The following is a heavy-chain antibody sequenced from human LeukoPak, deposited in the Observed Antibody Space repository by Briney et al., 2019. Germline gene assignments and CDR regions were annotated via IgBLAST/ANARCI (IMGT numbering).Heavy chain of an antibody. V-gene: IGHV4-34*01. CDR1: GGSFSGYY. CDR2: IHYSGST. CDR3: ARASGVLPSFEWANWFDT. D-gene: IGHD3-9*01. Sequence: SETLSLTCAVYGGSFSGYYWSWIRQPPGRGLEWIGTIHYSGSTFYKPPLKSRLTVSADTSRNQFYTKLSSVTAADTAVYYCARASGVLPSFEWANWFDTWGQGSLVTVSS. J-gene: IGHJ5*02.